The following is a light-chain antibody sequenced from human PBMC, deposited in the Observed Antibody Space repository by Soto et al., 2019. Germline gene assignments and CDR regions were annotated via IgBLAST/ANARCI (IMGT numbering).Light chain of an antibody. J-gene: IGLJ2*01. Sequence: QAVVTQPPSVSGAPGQRVTISCTGSSSNIGAGYDVHWYQQLPGTAPKLLIYGNSNRPSGVPDRFSGSKSGTSASLAITGLRAEDEADYSCQSYDSSLSGYVVFGGGTKLTVL. CDR2: GNS. CDR3: QSYDSSLSGYVV. CDR1: SSNIGAGYD. V-gene: IGLV1-40*01.